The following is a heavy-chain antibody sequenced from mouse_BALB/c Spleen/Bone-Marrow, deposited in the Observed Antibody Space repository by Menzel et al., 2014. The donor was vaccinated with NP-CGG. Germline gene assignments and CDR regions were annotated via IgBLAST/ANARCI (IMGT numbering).Heavy chain of an antibody. Sequence: LVESGAELAKPGASVKMSCKASGYTFTSYWMHWVKQRPGQGLEWIGYINPSTGYTAHNQNFKDKATLTADKSSSTAYMQLSSLTSEDSAVYYCALYYRYDTSDYWGQGTTLTVSS. V-gene: IGHV1-7*01. CDR1: GYTFTSYW. J-gene: IGHJ2*01. CDR3: ALYYRYDTSDY. CDR2: INPSTGYT. D-gene: IGHD2-14*01.